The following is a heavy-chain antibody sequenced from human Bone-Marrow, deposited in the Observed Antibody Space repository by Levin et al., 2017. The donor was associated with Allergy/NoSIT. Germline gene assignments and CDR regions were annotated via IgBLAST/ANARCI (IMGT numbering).Heavy chain of an antibody. J-gene: IGHJ4*02. CDR1: GFSLSTSGMC. V-gene: IGHV2-70*11. D-gene: IGHD1-26*01. CDR3: ARMIFGGATTVMDY. CDR2: IDWDDDK. Sequence: TLSLTCTFSGFSLSTSGMCVSWIRQPPGKALEWLVRIDWDDDKYYSTSLKTRLTISKDTSKNQVVLTMTNMDPVDTATYYCARMIFGGATTVMDYWGQGTLVTVSS.